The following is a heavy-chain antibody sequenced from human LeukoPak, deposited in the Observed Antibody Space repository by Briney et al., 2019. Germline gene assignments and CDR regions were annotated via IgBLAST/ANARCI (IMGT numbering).Heavy chain of an antibody. Sequence: SETLSLTCTVSVGSISSGCYYWSWIRQHPGKDLEWIGYIYYSGSTYYNPSLKSRVTISVDTSKNQFSLKLSSVTAADTAVYYCARVYCSGGSCYWFDPWGQGTLVTVSS. CDR1: VGSISSGCYY. V-gene: IGHV4-31*03. CDR3: ARVYCSGGSCYWFDP. CDR2: IYYSGST. D-gene: IGHD2-15*01. J-gene: IGHJ5*02.